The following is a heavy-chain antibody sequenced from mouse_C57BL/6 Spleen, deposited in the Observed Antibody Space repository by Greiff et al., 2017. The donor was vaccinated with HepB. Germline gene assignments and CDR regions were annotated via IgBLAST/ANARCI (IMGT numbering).Heavy chain of an antibody. CDR3: ATGTFRYFDV. D-gene: IGHD4-1*01. V-gene: IGHV5-17*01. J-gene: IGHJ1*03. Sequence: EVKLMESGGGLVKPGGSLKLSCAASGFTFSDYGMHWVRQAPEKGLECVAYISSGSSTIYYADTVKGRFTISRDNAKNTLFLQMTSLRSEDTAMYYCATGTFRYFDVWGTGTTVTVSS. CDR2: ISSGSSTI. CDR1: GFTFSDYG.